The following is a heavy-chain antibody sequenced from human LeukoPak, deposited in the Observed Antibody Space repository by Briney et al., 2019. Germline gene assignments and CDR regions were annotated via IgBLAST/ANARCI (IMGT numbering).Heavy chain of an antibody. CDR2: INHSGST. CDR1: GGSISGYY. CDR3: ARGSGNGSGSYRH. D-gene: IGHD1-26*01. V-gene: IGHV4-34*01. J-gene: IGHJ4*02. Sequence: SETLSLTCTVSGGSISGYYWSWIRQPPGKGLEWIGEINHSGSTNYNPSLKSRVTISVDTSKNQFSLKLSSVTAADTAVYYCARGSGNGSGSYRHWGQGTLVTVSS.